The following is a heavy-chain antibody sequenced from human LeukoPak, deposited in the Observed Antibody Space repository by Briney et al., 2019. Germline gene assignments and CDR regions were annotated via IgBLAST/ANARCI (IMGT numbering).Heavy chain of an antibody. V-gene: IGHV3-48*01. CDR2: ITSSSSTI. D-gene: IGHD2/OR15-2a*01. Sequence: GGSLRLSCAASVFTFTSYTMTWVRQAPGKGLEWVSYITSSSSTIYYADSVKGRFTMSRDNAENSLYLQMNSLRAGDTAVYYCARNFDSWGQGTLVTVSS. CDR1: VFTFTSYT. CDR3: ARNFDS. J-gene: IGHJ4*02.